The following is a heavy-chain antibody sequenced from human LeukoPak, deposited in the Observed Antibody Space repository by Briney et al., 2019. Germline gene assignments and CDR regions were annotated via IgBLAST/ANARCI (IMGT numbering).Heavy chain of an antibody. Sequence: SETLSLTCAVSGYSISSGYYWGWIRQPPGKGLEWIGSIYHSGSTYYNPSLKSRVTISVDTSKNQFSLKLSSVTAADTAVYYCARHSRASYYFEYWGQGTLVTVSS. CDR1: GYSISSGYY. CDR2: IYHSGST. V-gene: IGHV4-38-2*01. J-gene: IGHJ4*02. CDR3: ARHSRASYYFEY.